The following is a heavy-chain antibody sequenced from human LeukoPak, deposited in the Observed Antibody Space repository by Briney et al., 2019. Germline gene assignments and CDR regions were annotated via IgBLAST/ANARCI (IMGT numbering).Heavy chain of an antibody. D-gene: IGHD2-2*01. CDR1: GYTFTGYY. CDR3: ARDRLGYCSSTSCSRTLFHNNWFDP. V-gene: IGHV1-2*02. Sequence: ASVKVSCKASGYTFTGYYMHWVRQAPGQGLEWMGWINPNSGGTNYAQMFQGRVTMTRDPSISKAYMELSRLRSDDTAVYYCARDRLGYCSSTSCSRTLFHNNWFDPWGQGTLVTVS. J-gene: IGHJ5*02. CDR2: INPNSGGT.